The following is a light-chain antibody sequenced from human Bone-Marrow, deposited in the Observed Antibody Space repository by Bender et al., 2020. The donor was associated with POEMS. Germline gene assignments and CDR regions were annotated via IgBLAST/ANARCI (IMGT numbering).Light chain of an antibody. CDR3: CSYAGSSTWV. V-gene: IGLV2-23*01. Sequence: QSALTQPASVSGSPGQSITISCTGTSSDVGGYNSVSWYQHLPGKAPKLMIYEGSKRPSGVSNRFSGSKSGNTASLTISGLQAEDEADYYCCSYAGSSTWVFGGGTKLTVL. CDR1: SSDVGGYNS. CDR2: EGS. J-gene: IGLJ3*02.